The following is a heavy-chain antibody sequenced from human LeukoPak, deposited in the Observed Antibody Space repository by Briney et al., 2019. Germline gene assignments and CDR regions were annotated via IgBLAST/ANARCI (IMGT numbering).Heavy chain of an antibody. Sequence: GGSLRLSCAASGFTFSSYSMNWVRQAPGKGLEWVSYISSNSITIYYADSVKGRFTISRDSAKNSLYLQMNNLRDEDTAVYYCARGYSALDYWGQGTLVTVSS. CDR2: ISSNSITI. V-gene: IGHV3-48*02. J-gene: IGHJ4*02. CDR3: ARGYSALDY. CDR1: GFTFSSYS. D-gene: IGHD6-13*01.